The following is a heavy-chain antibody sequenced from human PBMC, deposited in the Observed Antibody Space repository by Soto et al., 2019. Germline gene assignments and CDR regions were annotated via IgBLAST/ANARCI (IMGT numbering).Heavy chain of an antibody. CDR2: IIPILGIA. D-gene: IGHD6-6*01. J-gene: IGHJ6*03. CDR3: ARDEYSSPNPRYYYYYYMDV. V-gene: IGHV1-69*04. CDR1: GGTFSSYT. Sequence: VASVKVSCKASGGTFSSYTISWVRQAPGQGLEWMGRIIPILGIANYAQKFQGRVTITADKSTSTAYMELSSLRSEDTAVYYCARDEYSSPNPRYYYYYYMDVWGKGTTVTVSS.